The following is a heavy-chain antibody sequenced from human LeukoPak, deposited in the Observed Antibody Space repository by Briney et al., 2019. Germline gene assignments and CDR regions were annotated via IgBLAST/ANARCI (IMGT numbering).Heavy chain of an antibody. CDR1: GGSITGYY. V-gene: IGHV4-59*01. CDR3: ARASQGQQPYLVNY. CDR2: ILYSGST. D-gene: IGHD6-13*01. Sequence: SETLSLTCTVSGGSITGYYWIWVRQPPGKGLEWIGFILYSGSTNYNPSLKSRVTISVDTSKNQFSLKLSSVTAADTAVYYCARASQGQQPYLVNYWGQGTLVTVSS. J-gene: IGHJ4*02.